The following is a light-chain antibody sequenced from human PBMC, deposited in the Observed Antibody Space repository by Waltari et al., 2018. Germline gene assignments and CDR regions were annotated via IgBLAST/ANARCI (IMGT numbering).Light chain of an antibody. CDR2: GAS. Sequence: IVLTQSPDTLSLSPGQRATLSCRASQTINNNFLVWYQQKPGQAPRLIIHGASSRATGFPDRFSGSGSGTDFTLTTSSLEPEDFAVYYCQQYDGSVLTFGGGTKVEI. CDR3: QQYDGSVLT. CDR1: QTINNNF. V-gene: IGKV3-20*01. J-gene: IGKJ4*01.